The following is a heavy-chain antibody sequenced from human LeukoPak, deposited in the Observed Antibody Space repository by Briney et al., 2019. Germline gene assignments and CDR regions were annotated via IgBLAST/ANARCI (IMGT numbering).Heavy chain of an antibody. CDR2: TSLDGSNK. CDR1: GFSFTNYD. CDR3: ARDLTLGKPDYFDH. D-gene: IGHD7-27*01. J-gene: IGHJ4*02. Sequence: GGSLRLSCVASGFSFTNYDIHWVRQAPGRGLEWVAVTSLDGSNKLYTDTVRGRFIISRDNSKNTVYLQMDSLRAEDTAVYYCARDLTLGKPDYFDHWGQGTRVTVSS. V-gene: IGHV3-30-3*01.